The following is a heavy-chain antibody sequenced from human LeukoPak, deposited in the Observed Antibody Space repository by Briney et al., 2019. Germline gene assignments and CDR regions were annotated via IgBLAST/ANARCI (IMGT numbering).Heavy chain of an antibody. Sequence: PGWSLRLSCAASGFTFSSYAMSWVRQAPGKGLEWVSAISGSGGRTYYADSVKGRLTLSRDNSKNTLYLQMNSLRAEDTAVYYCAKDRPYYDSSGYSPLCDAFDIWGQGTMVTVSS. D-gene: IGHD3-22*01. V-gene: IGHV3-23*01. CDR1: GFTFSSYA. CDR2: ISGSGGRT. CDR3: AKDRPYYDSSGYSPLCDAFDI. J-gene: IGHJ3*02.